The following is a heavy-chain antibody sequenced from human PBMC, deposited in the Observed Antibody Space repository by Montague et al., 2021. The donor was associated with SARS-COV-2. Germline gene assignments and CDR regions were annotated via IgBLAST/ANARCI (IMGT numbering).Heavy chain of an antibody. V-gene: IGHV4-39*01. CDR2: ISNGGRT. CDR3: ARNRRYDVVAYYPDF. J-gene: IGHJ4*02. D-gene: IGHD3-10*01. CDR1: GGSFDSDNFF. Sequence: SETLSLTCSVSGGSFDSDNFFWGWIRQPPGKRLEWIGVISNGGRTFDNPSLKSRITTSVHTSRNQMSLNVKSVTAADTAVYYCARNRRYDVVAYYPDFWGQGTLVPV.